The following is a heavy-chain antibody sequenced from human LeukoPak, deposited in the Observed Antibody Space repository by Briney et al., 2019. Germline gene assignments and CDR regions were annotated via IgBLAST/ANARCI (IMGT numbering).Heavy chain of an antibody. V-gene: IGHV1-69*01. CDR2: IIPMFGAV. D-gene: IGHD5-12*01. J-gene: IGHJ3*02. Sequence: ASVKVSCKASGGTFSRHAISWVRQAPGQGLDWMGGIIPMFGAVNYAQKFKGRVTISADESTTTGYMEPNSLRSDDTAVYYCGRGDSGYEYAQEHAFDIWGQGTMVTVSS. CDR1: GGTFSRHA. CDR3: GRGDSGYEYAQEHAFDI.